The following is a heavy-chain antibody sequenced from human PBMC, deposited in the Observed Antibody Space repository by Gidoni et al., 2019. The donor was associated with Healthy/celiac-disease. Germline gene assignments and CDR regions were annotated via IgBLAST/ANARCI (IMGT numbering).Heavy chain of an antibody. J-gene: IGHJ2*01. CDR2: ISGSGGST. V-gene: IGHV3-23*01. CDR3: AKDGLRYYDSSGYPEDYWYFDL. CDR1: GFTFRSYA. Sequence: EVQLLESGGGLVQPGGSLRLSCAASGFTFRSYALSWVRQAPGKGLEWVSAISGSGGSTYYADSVKGRFTISRDNSKNTLYLQMNSLRAEDTAVYYCAKDGLRYYDSSGYPEDYWYFDLWGRGTLVTVSS. D-gene: IGHD3-22*01.